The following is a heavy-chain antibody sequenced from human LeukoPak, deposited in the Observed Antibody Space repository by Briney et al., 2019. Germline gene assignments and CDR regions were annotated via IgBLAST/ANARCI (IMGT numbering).Heavy chain of an antibody. CDR1: GGTFSSYA. J-gene: IGHJ5*02. CDR3: ARDGGITMVREFDP. D-gene: IGHD3-10*01. V-gene: IGHV1-69*04. CDR2: IIPILGIA. Sequence: SVKVSCKASGGTFSSYAISWVRQAPGQGLEWMGRIIPILGIANYAQKFQGRVTITADKSTSTAYMELSSLRSEDTAVYYCARDGGITMVREFDPWGQGTLVTVSS.